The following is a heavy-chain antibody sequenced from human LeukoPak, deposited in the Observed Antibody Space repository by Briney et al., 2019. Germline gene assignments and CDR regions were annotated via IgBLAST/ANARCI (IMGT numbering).Heavy chain of an antibody. J-gene: IGHJ3*02. Sequence: GGSLRLSCEASGFTFSSCALSWVRQAPGKGLEWVSAISGGGGKTWYADSVKGRFAISRDNSKNTLYLQMNSLRAEDTALYYCAKDPIVFNSGDYYLGAFNIWGQGAMVTVSS. CDR1: GFTFSSCA. CDR2: ISGGGGKT. V-gene: IGHV3-23*01. CDR3: AKDPIVFNSGDYYLGAFNI. D-gene: IGHD2-21*02.